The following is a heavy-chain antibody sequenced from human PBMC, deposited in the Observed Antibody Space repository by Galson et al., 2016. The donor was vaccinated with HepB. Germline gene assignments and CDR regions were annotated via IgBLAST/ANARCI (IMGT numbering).Heavy chain of an antibody. CDR1: GFTFDDYA. Sequence: SLRLSCAASGFTFDDYAMHWVRQAPGKGLEWVSGISWNSGTIFYADSVRGRFTIPRDNAKNSLFLQMKSLRPEDTALYYCTKDVSGATGSTSWFDSWGQGILVTASS. J-gene: IGHJ5*01. V-gene: IGHV3-9*01. CDR3: TKDVSGATGSTSWFDS. D-gene: IGHD1-1*01. CDR2: ISWNSGTI.